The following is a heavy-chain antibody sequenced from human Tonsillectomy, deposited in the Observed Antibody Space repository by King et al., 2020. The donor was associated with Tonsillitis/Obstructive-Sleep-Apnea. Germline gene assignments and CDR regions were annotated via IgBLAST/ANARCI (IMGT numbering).Heavy chain of an antibody. J-gene: IGHJ4*02. V-gene: IGHV3-74*01. D-gene: IGHD1-14*01. Sequence: VQLVESGGGLVQPGGSLRLSCAASGFTFSSYWMHWVRQAPGKGLVWVSRIYRDGSSTSYADSVKARFSISRDNDKNTVYLQMNRLRAEDTAVYYCARAPATTHFDSWGQGTPVTVSS. CDR2: IYRDGSST. CDR3: ARAPATTHFDS. CDR1: GFTFSSYW.